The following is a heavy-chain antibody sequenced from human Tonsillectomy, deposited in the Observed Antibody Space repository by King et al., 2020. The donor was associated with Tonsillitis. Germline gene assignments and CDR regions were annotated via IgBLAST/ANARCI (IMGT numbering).Heavy chain of an antibody. J-gene: IGHJ5*02. CDR3: AADSSGAA. D-gene: IGHD3-22*01. Sequence: QLVQSGAEVKKPGASVKVSCKASGYTFTDYFIHWVRQAPGQGFEWLGWINPKSGGTTYSQNFQGRVTITRDTSINTAYMELTRLISDDTAVYYCAADSSGAASGQGTLVTVSS. CDR1: GYTFTDYF. CDR2: INPKSGGT. V-gene: IGHV1-2*02.